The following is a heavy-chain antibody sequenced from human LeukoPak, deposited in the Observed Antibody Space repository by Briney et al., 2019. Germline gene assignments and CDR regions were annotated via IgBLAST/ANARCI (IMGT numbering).Heavy chain of an antibody. V-gene: IGHV4-59*01. J-gene: IGHJ4*02. CDR3: AREEAAAFNY. CDR1: GGSISSYY. D-gene: IGHD6-13*01. CDR2: IHNSGRT. Sequence: SETLSLTCTVSGGSISSYYWSWIRQPPGKGLEWIAYIHNSGRTNYNPSLKSRVTISVDTSKNQFSLKLSSVTAADTAVYYCAREEAAAFNYWGQGTLVTVSS.